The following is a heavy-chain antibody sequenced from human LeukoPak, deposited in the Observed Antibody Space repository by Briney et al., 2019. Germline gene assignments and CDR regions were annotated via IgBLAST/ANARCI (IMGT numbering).Heavy chain of an antibody. J-gene: IGHJ4*02. CDR1: GGSISSGNYF. CDR2: IYTSGST. D-gene: IGHD3-3*01. Sequence: TLSLTCTVSGGSISSGNYFWSWIRQPAGKGLEWIGRIYTSGSTNYTPSLMSRVTISVDTSKHQFSLKLSSVTAADTAVYYCPRSPLECDFWSGRHYYFDYWGQGTLVTVSS. V-gene: IGHV4-61*02. CDR3: PRSPLECDFWSGRHYYFDY.